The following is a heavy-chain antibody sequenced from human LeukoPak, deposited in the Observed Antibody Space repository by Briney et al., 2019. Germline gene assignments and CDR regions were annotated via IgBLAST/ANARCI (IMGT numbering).Heavy chain of an antibody. CDR1: GGSFSGYY. V-gene: IGHV4-34*01. CDR2: INHSGST. CDR3: ARLAYYGSGNDY. J-gene: IGHJ4*02. Sequence: PSETLSLTCAVYGGSFSGYYWSWIRQPPGKGLEWIGEINHSGSTNYNPSLKSRVTISVDTSMNQFSLKLSSVTAADTAVYYCARLAYYGSGNDYWGQGTLVTVSS. D-gene: IGHD3-10*01.